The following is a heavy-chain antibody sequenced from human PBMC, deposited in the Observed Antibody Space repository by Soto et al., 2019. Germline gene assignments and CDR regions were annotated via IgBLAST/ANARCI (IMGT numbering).Heavy chain of an antibody. CDR2: INHSGST. Sequence: PSETLSLTCAVYGGSFSGYYWTWIRQPPGTGLEWIGEINHSGSTNYNPSLKSRVTISVDTSKNQFSLKLSSVTAADTAVYYCARLLHDNRGYYYFDYWGQGTRVTVSS. CDR3: ARLLHDNRGYYYFDY. J-gene: IGHJ4*02. CDR1: GGSFSGYY. V-gene: IGHV4-34*01. D-gene: IGHD3-9*01.